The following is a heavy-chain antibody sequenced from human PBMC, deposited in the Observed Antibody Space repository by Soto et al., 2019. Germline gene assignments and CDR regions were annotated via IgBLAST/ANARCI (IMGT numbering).Heavy chain of an antibody. CDR2: ISYDGSNK. D-gene: IGHD4-17*01. J-gene: IGHJ5*02. CDR3: ARGEGTTLRNWFDP. CDR1: GFTFSSYA. V-gene: IGHV3-30-3*01. Sequence: ESGGGVVQPGRSLRLSCAASGFTFSSYAMHWVRQAPGKGLEWVAVISYDGSNKYYADSVKGRFTISRDNSKNTLYLQMNSLRAEDTAVYYCARGEGTTLRNWFDPWGQGTLVTVSS.